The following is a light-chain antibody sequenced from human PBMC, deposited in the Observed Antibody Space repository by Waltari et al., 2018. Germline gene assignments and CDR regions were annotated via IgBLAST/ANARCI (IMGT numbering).Light chain of an antibody. V-gene: IGKV3-20*01. CDR2: HAS. J-gene: IGKJ4*01. Sequence: EIVLTQSPGTLSLSPGERATLSCRASQGVGKYLAWYQQRPGQAPRLLLYHASIRATGIPDMFSGRGYGTGFSLTISRLEPEDFAVYYCQQSGTSPLTFGGGTKVAIK. CDR3: QQSGTSPLT. CDR1: QGVGKY.